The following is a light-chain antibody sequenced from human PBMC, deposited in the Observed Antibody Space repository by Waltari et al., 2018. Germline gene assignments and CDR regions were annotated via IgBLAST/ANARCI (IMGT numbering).Light chain of an antibody. CDR3: QVWDSGSGRPQVI. Sequence: SYVLTQPPSVSVAPGQTAIITCGGDNLGRKSVHWYQQRAGQAPVLVVHDDNDRPSGIPERLSGSNSGNTATLTISRVEAGDEADFYCQVWDSGSGRPQVIFGGGTRLTVL. CDR2: DDN. V-gene: IGLV3-21*02. CDR1: NLGRKS. J-gene: IGLJ2*01.